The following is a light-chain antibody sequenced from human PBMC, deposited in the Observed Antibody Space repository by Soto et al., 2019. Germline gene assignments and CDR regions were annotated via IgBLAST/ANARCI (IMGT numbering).Light chain of an antibody. V-gene: IGKV3-15*01. CDR2: GAS. CDR3: QQYNNWPRS. J-gene: IGKJ3*01. Sequence: IVITHSPATLSVSPGERATLSCRASQSVSSNLAWYQQKPGQAPRLLMYGASNRATGIPARFSGSGSGTEFTLTISSLQSEDFAVYYCQQYNNWPRSFGPGTKVDIK. CDR1: QSVSSN.